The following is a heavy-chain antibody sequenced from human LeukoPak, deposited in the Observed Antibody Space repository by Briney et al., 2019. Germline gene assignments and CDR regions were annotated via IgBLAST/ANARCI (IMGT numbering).Heavy chain of an antibody. CDR1: GGTFSSYA. V-gene: IGHV1-69*05. D-gene: IGHD6-6*01. J-gene: IGHJ5*02. Sequence: SVKVSCKASGGTFSSYAISWVRQAPGQGLEWMGGIIPIFGTANYAQKFQGRVTITTDEFTSTAYMELSSLRSEDTAVYYCARGNNQQLGWFDPWGQGTLVTVSS. CDR3: ARGNNQQLGWFDP. CDR2: IIPIFGTA.